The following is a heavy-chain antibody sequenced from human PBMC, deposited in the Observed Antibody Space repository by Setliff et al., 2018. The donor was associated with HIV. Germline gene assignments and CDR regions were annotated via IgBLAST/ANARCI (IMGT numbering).Heavy chain of an antibody. CDR3: AREGKFRYYYYMDV. CDR1: GYTFTSYA. J-gene: IGHJ6*03. D-gene: IGHD3-10*01. CDR2: INAGNGNT. V-gene: IGHV1-3*01. Sequence: ASVRVSCKASGYTFTSYAMHWVRQAPGQRLEWMGWINAGNGNTKYSQKFQGRVTITRDTSASTAYMELSSLRSEDTAVYYCAREGKFRYYYYMDVWGKGTTVTVSS.